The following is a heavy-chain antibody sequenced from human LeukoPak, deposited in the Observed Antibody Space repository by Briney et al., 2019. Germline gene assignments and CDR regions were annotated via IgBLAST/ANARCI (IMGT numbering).Heavy chain of an antibody. CDR1: GYTFTVYY. D-gene: IGHD3-3*01. V-gene: IGHV1-2*04. CDR3: ARDKTYYDFWSGYYLEGDAFDI. CDR2: INPNSGGT. J-gene: IGHJ3*02. Sequence: ASVTVSCKASGYTFTVYYMHWVRQAPGQGLEWMGWINPNSGGTNYAQKFQGWVTMTRDTSVSTAYMELSRLRSDDTAVYYCARDKTYYDFWSGYYLEGDAFDIWGQGTMVTVSS.